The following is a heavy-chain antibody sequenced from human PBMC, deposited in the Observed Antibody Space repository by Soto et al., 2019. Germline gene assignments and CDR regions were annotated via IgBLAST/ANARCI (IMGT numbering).Heavy chain of an antibody. CDR3: ATSLAVQLCHYGMDV. J-gene: IGHJ6*02. CDR2: ISVGGRDI. CDR1: GFPFSIYS. D-gene: IGHD6-6*01. V-gene: IGHV3-21*01. Sequence: GGSLRLSCAASGFPFSIYSLNLVRQSPGKGLEWVSSISVGGRDIKYGDSVKGRFIISRDNAMDSLHLQMYSLRADDTAISFCATSLAVQLCHYGMDVWGPGTTVTVSS.